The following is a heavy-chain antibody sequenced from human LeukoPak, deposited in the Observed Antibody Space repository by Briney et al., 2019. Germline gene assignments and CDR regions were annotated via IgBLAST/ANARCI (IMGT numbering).Heavy chain of an antibody. CDR1: GYTFTSYY. CDR2: INPSGGST. J-gene: IGHJ3*02. CDR3: ARDQAPYYDFWSGYLSDAFDI. D-gene: IGHD3-3*01. V-gene: IGHV1-46*01. Sequence: GASVTVSCKASGYTFTSYYMHWVRQAPGQGLEWMGIINPSGGSTSYAQKFQGRVTMTRDTSTSTVYMELSSLRSEDTAVYYCARDQAPYYDFWSGYLSDAFDIWGQGTMVTVSS.